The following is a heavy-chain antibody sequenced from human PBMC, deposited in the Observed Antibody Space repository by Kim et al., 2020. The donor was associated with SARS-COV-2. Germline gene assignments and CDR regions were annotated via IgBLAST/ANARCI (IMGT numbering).Heavy chain of an antibody. J-gene: IGHJ4*01. CDR3: AKSSYSTASGASDY. Sequence: GGSLRLSCAASGFSFSSYAMSWVRQPPGKGLEWFSVISGSGVSNYYTDLVEGRFLISRDNSKNTLYLQMSSLRAEDTALYFCAKSSYSTASGASDYWGRG. CDR2: ISGSGVSN. CDR1: GFSFSSYA. D-gene: IGHD2-8*02. V-gene: IGHV3-23*01.